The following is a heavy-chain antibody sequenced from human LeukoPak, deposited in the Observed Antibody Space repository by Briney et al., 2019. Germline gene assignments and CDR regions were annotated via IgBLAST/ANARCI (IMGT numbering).Heavy chain of an antibody. CDR2: IDDSVDT. J-gene: IGHJ3*02. CDR1: GGSVNNYF. V-gene: IGHV4-59*02. Sequence: PSETLSLTCTVSGGSVNNYFWSWIRRPPGKGLEWIGYIDDSVDTDYNPSLKSQVSISIAKSKNQFFLKLSSVTAADTAMYYCARSDYYGSGSHTVFDAFDIWGQGTRVTVSS. CDR3: ARSDYYGSGSHTVFDAFDI. D-gene: IGHD3-10*01.